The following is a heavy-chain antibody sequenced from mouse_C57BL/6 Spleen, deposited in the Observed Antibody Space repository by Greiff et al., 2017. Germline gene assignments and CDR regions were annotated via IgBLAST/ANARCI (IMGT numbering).Heavy chain of an antibody. D-gene: IGHD3-1*01. CDR3: ARRATPDY. V-gene: IGHV1-50*01. J-gene: IGHJ2*01. CDR1: GYTFTSYW. Sequence: QVQLQQPGAELVKPGASVKLSCKASGYTFTSYWMQWVKPRPGQGLEWIGEIDPSDSYTNYNEKFKGKATLTVDTSSSAAYMQLSSLTSEDSAVYYCARRATPDYWGQGTTLTVSS. CDR2: IDPSDSYT.